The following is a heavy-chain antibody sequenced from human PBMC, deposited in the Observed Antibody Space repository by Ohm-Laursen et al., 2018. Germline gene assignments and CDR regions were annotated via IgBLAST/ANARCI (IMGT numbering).Heavy chain of an antibody. CDR3: ATYDYRDFDI. CDR2: IKQGGSEK. Sequence: SLRLSCAASGFTISIYWMTWVRQAPGKGLEWVANIKQGGSEKDYVDSVKGRFTISRDDAKNSLYLQMNSLRAEDTALYYCATYDYRDFDIWGQGTMVTVSS. CDR1: GFTISIYW. D-gene: IGHD4-11*01. J-gene: IGHJ3*02. V-gene: IGHV3-7*01.